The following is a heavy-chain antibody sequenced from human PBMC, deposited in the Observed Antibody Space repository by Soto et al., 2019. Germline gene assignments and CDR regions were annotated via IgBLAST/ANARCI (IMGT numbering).Heavy chain of an antibody. CDR1: GFTFSEYG. V-gene: IGHV3-30*18. D-gene: IGHD2-15*01. CDR2: ISYGGSHK. CDR3: AKEMFPRTVLDSSSPWGDF. Sequence: QSGGSLRLSCTASGFTFSEYGIHWVRQAPGKGLEWVAVISYGGSHKYYAGSVKGRFTISRDDPKNTVYLQMNSLKTDDTAVYYCAKEMFPRTVLDSSSPWGDFWGRGSLVTVPQ. J-gene: IGHJ4*02.